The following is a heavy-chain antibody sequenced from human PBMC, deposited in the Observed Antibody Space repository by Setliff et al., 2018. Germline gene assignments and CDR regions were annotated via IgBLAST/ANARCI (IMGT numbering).Heavy chain of an antibody. CDR2: ITDGGGST. CDR1: GFTVSGYA. V-gene: IGHV3-23*01. J-gene: IGHJ4*02. CDR3: ASGHRYGYLFEY. Sequence: PVGSLRLSCAASGFTVSGYAMSWVRQAPGKGLEWVSAITDGGGSTFYVDSVKGRFTISRDNSKNTLYLQMNSLRAEDTAVYYCASGHRYGYLFEYWGQGTLVTVSS. D-gene: IGHD5-18*01.